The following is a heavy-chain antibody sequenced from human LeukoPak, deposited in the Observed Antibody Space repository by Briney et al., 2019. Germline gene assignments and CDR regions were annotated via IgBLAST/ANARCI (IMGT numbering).Heavy chain of an antibody. V-gene: IGHV1-8*02. CDR2: MRPSSGKT. CDR3: ARERGGQAGSYFPS. D-gene: IGHD1-26*01. J-gene: IGHJ4*02. Sequence: RASVKVSCKASRYTFTNYGISWVRQAPGQGLEWMGWMRPSSGKTGYAQKFQGRVTMTRNISISTAYMELSSLRFEDTAVYYCARERGGQAGSYFPSWGQGTLVTVSS. CDR1: RYTFTNYG.